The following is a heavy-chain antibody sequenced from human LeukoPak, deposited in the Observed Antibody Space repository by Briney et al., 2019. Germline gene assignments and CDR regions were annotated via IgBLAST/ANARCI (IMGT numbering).Heavy chain of an antibody. CDR3: VRDLGISGWYAPPLGYFDS. V-gene: IGHV1-2*02. CDR2: INPKSGGT. CDR1: GYTFSAYC. D-gene: IGHD6-19*01. Sequence: ASVKVSCKASGYTFSAYCMHWVRQAPGQGLEWMGWINPKSGGTNYAQQFQDRVTMTRDTSVSSTYMELSRLKSDDTAVYYCVRDLGISGWYAPPLGYFDSWGQGTLVTVSS. J-gene: IGHJ4*02.